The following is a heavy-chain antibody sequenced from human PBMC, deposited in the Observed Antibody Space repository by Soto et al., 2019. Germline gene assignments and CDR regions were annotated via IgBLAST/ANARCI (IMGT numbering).Heavy chain of an antibody. J-gene: IGHJ4*02. CDR1: GGSISSGGYC. V-gene: IGHV4-31*03. D-gene: IGHD2-2*01. CDR3: ARVVGYCSSTSCYDFDY. CDR2: IYYSGST. Sequence: SETLSLTCTVSGGSISSGGYCWSWIRQHPGKGLEWIGYIYYSGSTYYNPSLKSRVTISVDTSKNQFSLKLSSVTAADTAVYYCARVVGYCSSTSCYDFDYWGQGTLVTVSS.